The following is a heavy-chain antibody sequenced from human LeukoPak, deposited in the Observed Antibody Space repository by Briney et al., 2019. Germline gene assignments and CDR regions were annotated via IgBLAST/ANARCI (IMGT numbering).Heavy chain of an antibody. CDR1: GYTFTSYG. CDR2: ISTYNGNT. J-gene: IGHJ3*02. D-gene: IGHD3-22*01. V-gene: IGHV1-18*01. CDR3: AGTDYYDGSGYYPRGAFDI. Sequence: ASVKVSCKASGYTFTSYGISWVRQAPGQGLEWMGWISTYNGNTNYAQKVQGRVTMTTDTSTSTAYMELRSLRSDDTAVYYCAGTDYYDGSGYYPRGAFDIWGQGTMVTVSS.